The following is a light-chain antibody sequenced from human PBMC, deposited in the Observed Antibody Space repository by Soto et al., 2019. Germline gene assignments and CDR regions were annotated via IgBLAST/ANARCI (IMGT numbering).Light chain of an antibody. CDR1: SGDVGGYNY. V-gene: IGLV2-14*01. J-gene: IGLJ1*01. Sequence: QSALTQPASVSGSPGQSITISCGGTSGDVGGYNYVCWYQHHPGKAPKLIIYEVSARPSGVSGRFSGSKSGNTASLTISGLQAEDEADYYCSSYTDRCTQVFGTGTNLTVL. CDR3: SSYTDRCTQV. CDR2: EVS.